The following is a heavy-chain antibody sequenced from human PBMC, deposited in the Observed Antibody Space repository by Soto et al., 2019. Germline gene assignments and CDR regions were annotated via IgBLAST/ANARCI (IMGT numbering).Heavy chain of an antibody. V-gene: IGHV3-23*01. CDR2: ITASGGST. CDR3: AKKGLRLNWFDP. D-gene: IGHD4-17*01. J-gene: IGHJ5*02. Sequence: EVQLLESGGGLVQPGGSLRLSCAASGFTFSSYAMSWVRQAPGKGLEWVSAITASGGSTFYADSVKGRSTISRDNSRDTLYLQMSSLRADDTAVYYCAKKGLRLNWFDPWGQGTLVTVSS. CDR1: GFTFSSYA.